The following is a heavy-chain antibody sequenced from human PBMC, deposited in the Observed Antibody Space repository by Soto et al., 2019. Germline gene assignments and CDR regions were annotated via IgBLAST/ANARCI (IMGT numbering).Heavy chain of an antibody. CDR2: IYYTGST. Sequence: QVQMRESGPGLVKPSQTLSLTCSVSGASIRSGGYYWSWLRQSPGKGLEWIGHIYYTGSTFYSPSLKSRLTISLDTSKNQFSLDLRSVTAADTAMYYCARIEMASIKWGRGTLVTVAS. J-gene: IGHJ4*02. V-gene: IGHV4-31*03. CDR1: GASIRSGGYY. CDR3: ARIEMASIK.